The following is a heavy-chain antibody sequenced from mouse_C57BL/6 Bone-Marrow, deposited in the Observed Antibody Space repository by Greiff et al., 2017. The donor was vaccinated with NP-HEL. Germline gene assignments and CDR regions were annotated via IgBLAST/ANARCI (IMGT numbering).Heavy chain of an antibody. J-gene: IGHJ4*01. D-gene: IGHD1-1*01. V-gene: IGHV1-64*01. CDR1: GYTFTSYW. CDR2: IHPNSGNT. Sequence: VQLQQPGAELVKPGASVKLSCKASGYTFTSYWMHWVKQRPGQGLEWIGMIHPNSGNTNYNEKFKSKATLTVDKSSSTAYMQLSSLTSEDSAVYYCARSPYLPVDYAMDYWGQGTSVTVSS. CDR3: ARSPYLPVDYAMDY.